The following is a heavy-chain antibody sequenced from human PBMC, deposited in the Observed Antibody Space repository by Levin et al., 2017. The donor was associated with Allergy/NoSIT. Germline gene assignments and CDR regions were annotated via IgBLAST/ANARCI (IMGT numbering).Heavy chain of an antibody. J-gene: IGHJ4*02. V-gene: IGHV3-23*01. D-gene: IGHD2-15*01. CDR1: GFTFNNFA. CDR2: ISSSGDYT. Sequence: GESLKISCAASGFTFNNFAMTWVRQSPGKGLQWVSSISSSGDYTYYADSVKGRLTISRDFSKNTLYLQFNSLRVEDTAVYYCAKGRAAGVTTALLRYLDYWGQGTLVTVSS. CDR3: AKGRAAGVTTALLRYLDY.